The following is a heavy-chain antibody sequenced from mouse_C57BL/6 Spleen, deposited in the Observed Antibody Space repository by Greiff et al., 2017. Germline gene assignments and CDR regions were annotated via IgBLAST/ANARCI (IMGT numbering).Heavy chain of an antibody. CDR1: GYTFTSYW. V-gene: IGHV1-64*01. D-gene: IGHD1-1*01. Sequence: QVQLQQPGAELVKPGASVKLSCKASGYTFTSYWMHWVKQRPGQGLEWIGMIHPSSGSTNYNEKFKSKATLTVDKSSSTAYMQLSSLTSEDSAVYYCARDYCDSSYPFAYWGQGTLVTVSA. J-gene: IGHJ3*01. CDR2: IHPSSGST. CDR3: ARDYCDSSYPFAY.